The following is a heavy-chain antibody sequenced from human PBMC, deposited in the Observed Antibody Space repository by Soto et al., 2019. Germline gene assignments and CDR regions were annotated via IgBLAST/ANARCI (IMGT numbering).Heavy chain of an antibody. CDR2: IYYSGST. D-gene: IGHD3-3*01. Sequence: PSETLSLTCTVSGGSISSYYWSWIRQPPGKGLEWIGYIYYSGSTNYNPSLKSRVTISVDTSKNQFSLKLSSVTAADTAVYYCARDGYYDSWSGYYTAPSYYYGMDVWGQGTTVTVSS. J-gene: IGHJ6*02. CDR1: GGSISSYY. V-gene: IGHV4-59*01. CDR3: ARDGYYDSWSGYYTAPSYYYGMDV.